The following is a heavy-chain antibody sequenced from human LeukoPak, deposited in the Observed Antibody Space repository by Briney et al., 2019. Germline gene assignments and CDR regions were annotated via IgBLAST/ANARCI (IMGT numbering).Heavy chain of an antibody. J-gene: IGHJ5*02. V-gene: IGHV4-39*01. D-gene: IGHD3-22*01. CDR1: GGSISSSSYY. Sequence: PSETLSLTCTVSGGSISSSSYYWGWIRQPPGKGLEWIGTIYYSGTTYYNPSLKSRISISVDTSKNQFSLRLSSVTAADTAVYFCARHGGCYDSSGYRTDVRFDPWGQGTLVTVSS. CDR3: ARHGGCYDSSGYRTDVRFDP. CDR2: IYYSGTT.